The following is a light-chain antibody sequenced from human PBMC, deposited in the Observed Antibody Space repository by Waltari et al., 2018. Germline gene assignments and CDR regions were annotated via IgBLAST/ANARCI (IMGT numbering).Light chain of an antibody. V-gene: IGLV2-14*01. CDR2: DVG. Sequence: QSALTQPASVSGSPGQSITISCTGSSTDVRAYNFVSWYQQHPGKVPKPILYDVGNRPSGISHRFSASKSGNTASLTISGLQEEDEGEYYCSSYTTSTTLLFGTGTRLTVL. J-gene: IGLJ1*01. CDR1: STDVRAYNF. CDR3: SSYTTSTTLL.